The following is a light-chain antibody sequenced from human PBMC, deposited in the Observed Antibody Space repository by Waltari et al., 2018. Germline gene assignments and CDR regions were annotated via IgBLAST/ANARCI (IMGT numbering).Light chain of an antibody. CDR2: DAS. J-gene: IGKJ1*01. V-gene: IGKV3-20*01. CDR3: QKYGTLPAT. CDR1: QSVSRT. Sequence: EIVLTQSQGTLSLSPGERATLSCRASQSVSRTLSWYQQKPGQAPRLRIYDASTRATGIPDRFSGSGSGTDFSLTISRVEPEDFAVYYCQKYGTLPATFGQGTKVEIK.